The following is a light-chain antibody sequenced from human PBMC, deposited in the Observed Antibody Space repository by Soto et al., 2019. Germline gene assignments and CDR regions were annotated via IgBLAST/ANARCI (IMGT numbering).Light chain of an antibody. Sequence: EIVLTQSPGTLSLSPGERATLSCRASQSVSSGYLAWYQQKPGQAPRLLIYGASSRATGIPDRFSGSGSGTDFTLTISRLEPEDFAMYYCQQYGSSPLTFGQGTRVQIK. J-gene: IGKJ1*01. V-gene: IGKV3-20*01. CDR1: QSVSSGY. CDR3: QQYGSSPLT. CDR2: GAS.